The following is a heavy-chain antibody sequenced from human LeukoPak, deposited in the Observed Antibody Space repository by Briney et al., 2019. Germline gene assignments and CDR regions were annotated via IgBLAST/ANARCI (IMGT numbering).Heavy chain of an antibody. CDR3: ARSDIVVVPAAFDC. CDR2: ISYDGSNR. J-gene: IGHJ4*02. Sequence: GVSLRLSCAASGFTFNNYAMHWVRQAPGKGLEGVTVISYDGSNRYYADFVKSRFRISRDNSKNTLYLQMNSLRAEDTAVYYCARSDIVVVPAAFDCWGQGSLVTASS. CDR1: GFTFNNYA. V-gene: IGHV3-30*04. D-gene: IGHD2-2*01.